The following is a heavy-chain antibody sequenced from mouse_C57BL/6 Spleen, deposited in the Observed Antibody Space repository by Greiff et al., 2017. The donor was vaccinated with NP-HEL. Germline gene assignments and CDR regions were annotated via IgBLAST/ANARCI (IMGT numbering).Heavy chain of an antibody. V-gene: IGHV2-9-1*01. Sequence: VKLVESGPGLVAPSQSLSITCTVSGFSLTSYAISWVRQPPGKGLEWLGVIWTGGGTNYNSALKSRLSISKDNSKSQVFLKMNSLQTDDTARYYCARNSYGSSYGYFDVWGTGTTVTVSS. CDR1: GFSLTSYA. J-gene: IGHJ1*03. CDR3: ARNSYGSSYGYFDV. D-gene: IGHD1-1*01. CDR2: IWTGGGT.